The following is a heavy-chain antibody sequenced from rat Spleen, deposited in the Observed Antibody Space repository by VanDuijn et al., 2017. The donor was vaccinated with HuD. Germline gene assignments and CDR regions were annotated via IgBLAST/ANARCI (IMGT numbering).Heavy chain of an antibody. J-gene: IGHJ2*01. D-gene: IGHD5-1*01. CDR3: TRGLATGDY. V-gene: IGHV5S23*01. CDR2: ISTGGGST. CDR1: GFTFSNYD. Sequence: EVQLVESGGGLVQPGRSLKLSCAASGFTFSNYDMAWVRQAPTKGLEWVASISTGGGSTYYPDYVKGRFTISRDNAKSTLYLQMNSLRSEDTATYYCTRGLATGDYWGQGVMVTVSS.